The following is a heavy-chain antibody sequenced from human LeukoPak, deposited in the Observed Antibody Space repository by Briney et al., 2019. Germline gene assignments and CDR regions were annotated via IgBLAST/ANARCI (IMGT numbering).Heavy chain of an antibody. CDR2: IYYSGST. CDR1: GGSISSYY. CDR3: ARARGYSPVYYYYYMDV. J-gene: IGHJ6*03. D-gene: IGHD5-18*01. Sequence: SETLSLTCTVSGGSISSYYWSWIRQPPGKGLEWIGYIYYSGSTNYNPSLKSRVTISVDTSKNQFSLKLSSVTAADTAVYYCARARGYSPVYYYYYMDVWGKGTTVTVSS. V-gene: IGHV4-59*01.